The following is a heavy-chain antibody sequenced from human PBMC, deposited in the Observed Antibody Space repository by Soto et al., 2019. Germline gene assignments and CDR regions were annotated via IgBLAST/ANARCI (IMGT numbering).Heavy chain of an antibody. CDR3: ARGWGLVS. CDR2: IIPIHGTT. D-gene: IGHD3-16*01. V-gene: IGHV1-69*01. Sequence: QMEQSGAEVRKPGSSVKVSCKPSGGSLTSYPMAWVRQAPGQGFEWMGGIIPIHGTTEYAQKFQGRVTITADESTNRATLELTGMSSEDTAVYYCARGWGLVSWGQGTLVTVSS. J-gene: IGHJ4*02. CDR1: GGSLTSYP.